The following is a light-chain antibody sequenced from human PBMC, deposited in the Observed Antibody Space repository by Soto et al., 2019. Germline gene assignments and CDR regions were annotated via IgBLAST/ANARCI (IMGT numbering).Light chain of an antibody. Sequence: DIEMTQSPSTLSASVGDRVTITCRASQNIRSWLAWYQQKPGKAPELLIYSASGLESGVPSRFSGSGFGTEFTLTVSNLQPDDCATYYCQEYNGNFGFTFGGGTKVEIK. J-gene: IGKJ4*01. CDR1: QNIRSW. CDR2: SAS. CDR3: QEYNGNFGFT. V-gene: IGKV1-5*03.